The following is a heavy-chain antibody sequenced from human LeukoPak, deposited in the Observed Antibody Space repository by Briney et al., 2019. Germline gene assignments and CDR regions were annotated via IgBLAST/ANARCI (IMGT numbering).Heavy chain of an antibody. CDR2: IFYDGGP. V-gene: IGHV4-31*03. J-gene: IGHJ4*02. CDR1: GGTLSSGGYY. D-gene: IGHD2-2*01. CDR3: ARQRSTSSLRILDY. Sequence: SQTLSLTCTVSGGTLSSGGYYWTWIRQSPGKGLEWIGYIFYDGGPYYNPSLESRLLISVDRSKKQFSLKVTSVTAADTAVYFCARQRSTSSLRILDYWGQGILVTVSS.